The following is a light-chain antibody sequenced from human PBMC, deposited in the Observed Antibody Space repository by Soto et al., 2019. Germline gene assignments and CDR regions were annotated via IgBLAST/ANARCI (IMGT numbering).Light chain of an antibody. CDR1: QSVSSN. CDR3: QQYNNWRGT. V-gene: IGKV3D-15*01. Sequence: EIVMTQSPATLSVSPGERATLSCRASQSVSSNLAWYQQKPGQSPRLLIYGASTRATGIPARFSGSGSGTEFTLNISSLQSEDFAVYYCQQYNNWRGTFGPRNKVDIK. CDR2: GAS. J-gene: IGKJ3*01.